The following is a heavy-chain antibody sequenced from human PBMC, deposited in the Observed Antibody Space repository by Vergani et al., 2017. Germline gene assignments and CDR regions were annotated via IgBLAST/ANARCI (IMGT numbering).Heavy chain of an antibody. CDR2: IRYDGSNK. V-gene: IGHV3-30*02. CDR1: GFTFSSYG. D-gene: IGHD4-17*01. Sequence: VQLVESGGGLVKPGGSLRLSCAASGFTFSSYGMHWVRQAPGKGLEWVAFIRYDGSNKYYADSVKGRFTISRDNSKNTLYLQMNSLRAEDTAVYYCASYYDYGDYFDYWGQGTLVTVSS. J-gene: IGHJ4*02. CDR3: ASYYDYGDYFDY.